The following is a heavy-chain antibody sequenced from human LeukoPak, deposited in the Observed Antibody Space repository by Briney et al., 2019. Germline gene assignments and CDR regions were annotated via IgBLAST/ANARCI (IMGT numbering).Heavy chain of an antibody. CDR2: MNPNSGNT. J-gene: IGHJ3*02. CDR1: GFTFTSYD. Sequence: ASVKVSCKASGFTFTSYDINWVRQATGQGLEWMGWMNPNSGNTGYAQKFQGRVTITRNTSISTAYMELSSLRSEDTAVYYCATLSDDYYAFDIWGQGTMVTVSS. D-gene: IGHD4-11*01. CDR3: ATLSDDYYAFDI. V-gene: IGHV1-8*03.